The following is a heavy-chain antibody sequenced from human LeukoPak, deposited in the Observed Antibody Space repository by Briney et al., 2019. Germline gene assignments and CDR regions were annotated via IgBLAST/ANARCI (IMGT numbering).Heavy chain of an antibody. Sequence: SVKVSCKASGGTFSSYAISWVRQAPGQGLEWMGKIIPILGIANYAQKFQGRVTITADKSTSTAYMELSSLRSEDTAVYYCARDRWSSSSSEGALDIWGQGTMVTVSS. CDR1: GGTFSSYA. D-gene: IGHD6-6*01. J-gene: IGHJ3*02. CDR2: IIPILGIA. V-gene: IGHV1-69*04. CDR3: ARDRWSSSSSEGALDI.